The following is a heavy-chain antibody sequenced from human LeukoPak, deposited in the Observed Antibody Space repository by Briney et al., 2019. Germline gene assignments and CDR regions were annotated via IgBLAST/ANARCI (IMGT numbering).Heavy chain of an antibody. CDR2: IYYSGST. J-gene: IGHJ3*02. CDR1: GGSISSGGYY. CDR3: ARHYWGSAGPGAFDI. Sequence: SETLSLTCTVSGGSISSGGYYWSWIRQHPGKGLEWIGYIYYSGSTYYNPSLKSRVTISVDTSKNQFSLKLSSVTAADTAVYYCARHYWGSAGPGAFDIWGQGTMVTVSS. V-gene: IGHV4-31*03. D-gene: IGHD7-27*01.